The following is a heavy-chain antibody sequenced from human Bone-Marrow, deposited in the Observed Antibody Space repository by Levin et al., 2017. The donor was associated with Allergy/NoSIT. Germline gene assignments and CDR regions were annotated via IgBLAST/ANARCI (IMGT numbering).Heavy chain of an antibody. CDR3: ATGGVYGSGGLWGAL. D-gene: IGHD3-10*01. CDR1: GYPLTGLA. CDR2: FDPEDGET. V-gene: IGHV1-24*01. Sequence: GESLKISCKVSGYPLTGLAMHWVRQAPGKGLEWMGGFDPEDGETVYSQNFLGRVTMTEDTSTDTAYLVLSSLRSEDTAVYYCATGGVYGSGGLWGALWGQGTLVIVSS. J-gene: IGHJ4*02.